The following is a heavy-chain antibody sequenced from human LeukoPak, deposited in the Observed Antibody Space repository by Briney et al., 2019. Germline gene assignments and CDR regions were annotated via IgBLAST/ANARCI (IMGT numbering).Heavy chain of an antibody. CDR1: TFTFTSYW. V-gene: IGHV3-7*01. CDR3: ARDRTGNNDFWSGYTTFFDY. J-gene: IGHJ4*02. D-gene: IGHD3-3*01. Sequence: GGSLRLSCAASTFTFTSYWMSWVRQAPGKGLEWVAKINKDGSEEYYVDSVKGRFTISRDNAKNSLYLQMNSLRAEDTAVYYCARDRTGNNDFWSGYTTFFDYWGQGTLVTVSS. CDR2: INKDGSEE.